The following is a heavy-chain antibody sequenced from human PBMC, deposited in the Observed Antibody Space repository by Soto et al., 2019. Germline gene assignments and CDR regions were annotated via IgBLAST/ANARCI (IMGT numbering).Heavy chain of an antibody. Sequence: WGSLRLSCAASGFTFSSYAMSWVRQAPGKGLEWVSAISGSGGSTYYADSVKGRFTISRDNSKNTLYLQMNSLRAEDTAVYYCVKDRITMIVVVIPDAFDIWGQGTMVTVSS. CDR3: VKDRITMIVVVIPDAFDI. D-gene: IGHD3-22*01. CDR2: ISGSGGST. J-gene: IGHJ3*02. V-gene: IGHV3-23*01. CDR1: GFTFSSYA.